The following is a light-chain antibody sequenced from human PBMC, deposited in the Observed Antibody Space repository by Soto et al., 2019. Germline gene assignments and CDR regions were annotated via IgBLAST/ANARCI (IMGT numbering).Light chain of an antibody. J-gene: IGKJ1*01. Sequence: EIVLTQSPATLSLSPGERATFSCRASQSVSSNYLAWYQQKPGQAPRLLIYGASTRATGIPDRFSGSGSGTDFTLTINRVEPEDFAVYSCHQYGSSPWTFGQGTKVDIK. CDR1: QSVSSNY. V-gene: IGKV3-20*01. CDR2: GAS. CDR3: HQYGSSPWT.